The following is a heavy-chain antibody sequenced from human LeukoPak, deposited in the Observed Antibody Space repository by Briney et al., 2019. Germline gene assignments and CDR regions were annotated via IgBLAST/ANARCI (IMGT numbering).Heavy chain of an antibody. J-gene: IGHJ5*02. Sequence: GASLKISCKASSYNFANYWIGWVRQMPGKGLEWMGLIYPGGSQTIYSPSFQGQVTISVDWSSSTVYLQWSTLKASDTAMYYCARRDYTSVWFDPWGQGTLVTVSS. D-gene: IGHD4-11*01. V-gene: IGHV5-51*01. CDR3: ARRDYTSVWFDP. CDR2: IYPGGSQT. CDR1: SYNFANYW.